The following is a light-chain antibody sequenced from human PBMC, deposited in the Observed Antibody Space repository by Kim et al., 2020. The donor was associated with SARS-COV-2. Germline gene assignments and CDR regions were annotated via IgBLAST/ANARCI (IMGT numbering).Light chain of an antibody. CDR2: GAS. V-gene: IGKV1-12*01. CDR1: KGIARW. CDR3: LHANSFPVT. J-gene: IGKJ5*01. Sequence: IQLIQSPLSVSASVGDRVTIACRASKGIARWLAWYQQKPGKAPELLIYGASNLQSGVPSRFSGSGSGTDFTLTISSLQPDDIATYYCLHANSFPVTCGQATRLGSK.